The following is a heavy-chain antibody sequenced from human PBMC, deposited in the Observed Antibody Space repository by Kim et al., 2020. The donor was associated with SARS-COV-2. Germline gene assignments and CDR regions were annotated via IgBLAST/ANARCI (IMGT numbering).Heavy chain of an antibody. CDR2: MSNDGSNK. J-gene: IGHJ6*02. CDR3: AISSNWYRGVVDL. CDR1: EFTFSTYG. D-gene: IGHD6-13*01. V-gene: IGHV3-30*03. Sequence: GGSLRLSCAVSEFTFSTYGMHWVRQTPGKGLEWVAVMSNDGSNKHYADSAKGRFTISSDNSKTTQYLQMNSLRAEDTAVYYYAISSNWYRGVVDLWGQGTTVTVSS.